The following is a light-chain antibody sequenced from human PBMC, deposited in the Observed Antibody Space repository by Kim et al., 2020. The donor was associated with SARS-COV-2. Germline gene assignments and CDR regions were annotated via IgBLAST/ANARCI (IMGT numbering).Light chain of an antibody. Sequence: APGQTASMTCGGNNVGTKSLHGYQQKPVQAPLLVIYYDGDRPSGIPERFSGSNSGNTATLTINRVEAADEADYYCQVSDGSSDHAVFGGGTQLTVL. CDR1: NVGTKS. CDR3: QVSDGSSDHAV. V-gene: IGLV3-21*04. J-gene: IGLJ2*01. CDR2: YDG.